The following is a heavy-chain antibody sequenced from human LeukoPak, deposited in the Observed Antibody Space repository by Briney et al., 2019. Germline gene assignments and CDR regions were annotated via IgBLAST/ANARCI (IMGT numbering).Heavy chain of an antibody. D-gene: IGHD4-23*01. CDR2: INHSGST. CDR1: GGSISSYY. CDR3: ARHSRGNSIYYYYMDV. J-gene: IGHJ6*03. Sequence: SETLSLTCTVSGGSISSYYWSWIRQPPGKGLEWIGEINHSGSTNYNPSLKSRVTISVDTSKNQFSLKLSSVTAADTAVYYCARHSRGNSIYYYYMDVWGKGTTVTVSS. V-gene: IGHV4-34*01.